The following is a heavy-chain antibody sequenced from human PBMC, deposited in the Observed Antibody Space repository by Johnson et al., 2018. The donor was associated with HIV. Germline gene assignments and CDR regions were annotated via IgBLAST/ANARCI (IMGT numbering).Heavy chain of an antibody. D-gene: IGHD6-13*01. Sequence: VHLVESGGGLVQPGGSLRLSCAASGFAFSSYAMTWVRQAPGKGLEWVSAISGSGGSTYYADSVKGQFTISRDNSKNTLYLQMNSLRAEDTAIYYCAKGRYSSSWYLAGAFDIWGQGTMVTVYS. CDR1: GFAFSSYA. J-gene: IGHJ3*02. CDR2: ISGSGGST. V-gene: IGHV3-23*04. CDR3: AKGRYSSSWYLAGAFDI.